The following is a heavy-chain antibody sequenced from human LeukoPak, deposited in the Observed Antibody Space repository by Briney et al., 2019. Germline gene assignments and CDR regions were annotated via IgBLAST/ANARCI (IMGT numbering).Heavy chain of an antibody. CDR3: ARDVYYDSSYFFDY. Sequence: KFQGRVTMTTDTSTSTAYMELRSLRSDDTAVYYCARDVYYDSSYFFDYWGQGTLVTISS. V-gene: IGHV1-18*01. J-gene: IGHJ4*02. D-gene: IGHD3-22*01.